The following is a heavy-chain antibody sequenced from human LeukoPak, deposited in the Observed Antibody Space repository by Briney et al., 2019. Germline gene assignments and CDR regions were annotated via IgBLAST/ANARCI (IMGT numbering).Heavy chain of an antibody. Sequence: PGGSLRLSCAASGFTFSSYAMHWVRQAPGKGLEWVAVISYDGSNKYYADSVKGRFTISRDNSKNTLYLQMNSLRAEDTAVYYCARDFDSSGWLRNAFDIWGQGTMVTVSS. D-gene: IGHD6-19*01. CDR1: GFTFSSYA. V-gene: IGHV3-30-3*01. CDR3: ARDFDSSGWLRNAFDI. CDR2: ISYDGSNK. J-gene: IGHJ3*02.